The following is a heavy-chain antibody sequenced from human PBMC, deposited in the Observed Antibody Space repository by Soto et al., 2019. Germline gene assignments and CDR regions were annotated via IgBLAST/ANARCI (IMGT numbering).Heavy chain of an antibody. D-gene: IGHD3-10*01. CDR3: ARRSGGQADY. Sequence: GGSLRLSCAASGFTFSNYWMHWVRQAPGKGLVWVSRINSAATTTNYADSVQGRFTISRDNAKSTLYLQMNSLRAEDTAVYYCARRSGGQADYWGQGTLVTVSS. V-gene: IGHV3-74*01. J-gene: IGHJ4*02. CDR2: INSAATTT. CDR1: GFTFSNYW.